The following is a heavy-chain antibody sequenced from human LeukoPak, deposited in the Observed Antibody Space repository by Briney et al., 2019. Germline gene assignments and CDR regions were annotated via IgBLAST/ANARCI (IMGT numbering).Heavy chain of an antibody. CDR3: GRQTTVTTSADAFDI. CDR2: INYSGST. D-gene: IGHD4-11*01. CDR1: GGSISSYY. Sequence: SETLSLTCTVSGGSISSYYWSWIRQPPGKGLEWIGYINYSGSTNYNPSLKSRVTISVDTSKNQFSLKLSSVTAADTAVYYCGRQTTVTTSADAFDIWGQGTMVTVSS. V-gene: IGHV4-59*01. J-gene: IGHJ3*02.